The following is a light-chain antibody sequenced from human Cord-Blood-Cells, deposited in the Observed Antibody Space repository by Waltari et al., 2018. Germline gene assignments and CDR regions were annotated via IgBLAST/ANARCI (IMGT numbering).Light chain of an antibody. CDR2: GAS. J-gene: IGKJ1*01. CDR1: QSVSSN. CDR3: QQYNNWPRT. V-gene: IGKV3-15*01. Sequence: EIVMTQSTATLSVSPGERATLSCRASQSVSSNLAWYQRKPGQAPRLLIYGASTRATGIPARFSGSGSGTEFTLTISSLQSEDFAVYYCQQYNNWPRTFGQGTKVEIK.